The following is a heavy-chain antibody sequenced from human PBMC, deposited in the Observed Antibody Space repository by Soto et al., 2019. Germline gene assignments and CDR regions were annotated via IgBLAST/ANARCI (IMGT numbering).Heavy chain of an antibody. CDR3: ARENGGGLWGPLRRFPLLGYFDY. CDR2: INPSGGST. Sequence: GASVKVSCKASGYTFTSYYMHWVRQAPGQGLEWMGIINPSGGSTSYAQKFQGRVTMTRDTPTSTVYMELSSLRSEDTAVYYCARENGGGLWGPLRRFPLLGYFDYWGQGTLVTVSS. J-gene: IGHJ4*02. CDR1: GYTFTSYY. V-gene: IGHV1-46*01. D-gene: IGHD5-18*01.